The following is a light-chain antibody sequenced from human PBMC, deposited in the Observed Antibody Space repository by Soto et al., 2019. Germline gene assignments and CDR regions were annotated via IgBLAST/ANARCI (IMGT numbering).Light chain of an antibody. V-gene: IGKV3-11*01. CDR1: QSVSSY. CDR3: HQRSNWPPYT. Sequence: EIVLTQSPATLSLSPGERATLSCRASQSVSSYLAWYQQKPGQAPRRLIYDASNSATGIPARFSGSGSGTDFTLTISSLEPEDFAVYYCHQRSNWPPYTFGRGTKPEIK. J-gene: IGKJ2*01. CDR2: DAS.